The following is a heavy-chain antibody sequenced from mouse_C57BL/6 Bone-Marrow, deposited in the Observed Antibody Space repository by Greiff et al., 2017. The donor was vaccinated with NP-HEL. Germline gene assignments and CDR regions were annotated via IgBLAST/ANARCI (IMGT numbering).Heavy chain of an antibody. D-gene: IGHD1-1*01. CDR2: ISSGGDYI. V-gene: IGHV5-9-1*02. CDR1: GFTFSSYA. CDR3: TRGGRHFDYYGSSFYAMDY. Sequence: DVMLVESGEGLVKPGGSLKLSCAASGFTFSSYAMSWVRQTPEKRLEWVAYISSGGDYIYYADTVKGRFTISRDNARNTLYRQMSSLKSEDTAMYYCTRGGRHFDYYGSSFYAMDYWGQGTSVTVSS. J-gene: IGHJ4*01.